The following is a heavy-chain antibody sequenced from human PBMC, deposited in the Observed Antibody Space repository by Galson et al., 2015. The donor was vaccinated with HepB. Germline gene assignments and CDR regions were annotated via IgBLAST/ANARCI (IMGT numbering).Heavy chain of an antibody. CDR3: AKDRLGGYSYVSVFDY. Sequence: SLRLSCAASGFTFSSYNMHWVRQAPGKGPEWVAVILYDGTNKYYADSVKGRFTISRDNSKNTLYLQMSSPRAEDTAVYYCAKDRLGGYSYVSVFDYWGQATLVTVSP. J-gene: IGHJ4*02. V-gene: IGHV3-30*04. D-gene: IGHD5-18*01. CDR1: GFTFSSYN. CDR2: ILYDGTNK.